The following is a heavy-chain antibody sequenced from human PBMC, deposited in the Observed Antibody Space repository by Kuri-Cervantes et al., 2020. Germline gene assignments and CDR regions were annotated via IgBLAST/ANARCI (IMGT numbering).Heavy chain of an antibody. V-gene: IGHV3-30*02. CDR3: AKVQGYKYYYMDV. CDR1: GFTFSSYG. Sequence: GESLKISCAASGFTFSSYGMHWVRQVPGKGLEWVAVIWYDGSNKYYADSVKGRFTISRDNSKNTLYLQMNSLRAEDTAVYFCAKVQGYKYYYMDVWGKGTTVTVSS. CDR2: IWYDGSNK. J-gene: IGHJ6*03.